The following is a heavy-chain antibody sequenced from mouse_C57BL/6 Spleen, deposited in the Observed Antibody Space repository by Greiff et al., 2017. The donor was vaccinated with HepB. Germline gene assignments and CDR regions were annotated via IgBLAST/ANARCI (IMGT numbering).Heavy chain of an antibody. V-gene: IGHV1-69*01. CDR3: ARSAGTGYYFDY. CDR1: GYTFTSYW. J-gene: IGHJ2*01. Sequence: VQLQQPGAELVMPGASVKLSCKASGYTFTSYWMHWVKQRPGQGLEWIGEIDPSESYTNNNQKFKGKSTLTVDKSSSTAYMQLSSLTSEDSAVYYCARSAGTGYYFDYWGQGTTLTVSS. D-gene: IGHD4-1*01. CDR2: IDPSESYT.